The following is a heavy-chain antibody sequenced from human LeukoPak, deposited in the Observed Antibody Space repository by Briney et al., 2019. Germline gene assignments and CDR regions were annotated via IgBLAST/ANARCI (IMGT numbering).Heavy chain of an antibody. J-gene: IGHJ4*02. CDR2: ISSSSSYI. Sequence: RGSLRLSCAASGFTFSSYSMNWVRQAPGKGLEWVSSISSSSSYIYYADSVKGRFTISRDNAKNSLYLQMNSLRAEDTAVYYCARDLVGATYYWGQGTLVTVSS. CDR3: ARDLVGATYY. D-gene: IGHD1-26*01. CDR1: GFTFSSYS. V-gene: IGHV3-21*01.